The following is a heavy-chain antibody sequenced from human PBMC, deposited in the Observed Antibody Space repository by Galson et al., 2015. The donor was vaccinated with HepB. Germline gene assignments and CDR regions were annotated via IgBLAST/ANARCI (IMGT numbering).Heavy chain of an antibody. CDR1: GFIFGDYT. CDR2: IRSKAYGGST. V-gene: IGHV3-49*03. Sequence: SLRLSCAASGFIFGDYTMSWFRQAPGKGLEWVGSIRSKAYGGSTEYVASVKRRFTIPRHDSKSIAYLQINSLKTEDTAVYYCTGDRKGGYGPFDYWGQGTLVTVSS. D-gene: IGHD5-12*01. J-gene: IGHJ4*02. CDR3: TGDRKGGYGPFDY.